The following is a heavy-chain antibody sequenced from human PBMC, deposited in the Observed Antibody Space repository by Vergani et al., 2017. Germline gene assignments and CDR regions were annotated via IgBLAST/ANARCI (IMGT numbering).Heavy chain of an antibody. CDR1: GFTLSSHA. V-gene: IGHV3-33*01. CDR3: ARSGYCVHGVCYVTYCYYMDV. Sequence: QVQLEESGGGVVQPGRSLRLSCAGSGFTLSSHAMHWVRQAPGKGLEWVAFIWYDGSKEYYADSVKGRFTISRDNSKNTLYLQMNNLRAADTAVYYCARSGYCVHGVCYVTYCYYMDVWGKGTAVTVSS. D-gene: IGHD2-8*01. J-gene: IGHJ6*03. CDR2: IWYDGSKE.